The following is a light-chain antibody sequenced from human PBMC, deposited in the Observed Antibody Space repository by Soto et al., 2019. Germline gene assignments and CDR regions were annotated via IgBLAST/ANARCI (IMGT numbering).Light chain of an antibody. CDR3: QQSYSNTRRT. J-gene: IGKJ1*01. CDR1: ESISIY. Sequence: DLQMTQSPSSLSASVGDRVTITCRASESISIYLNWYQQKPGKAPNLLIYTASSLQSGVPSRFSGSGSGTDFTLTINSLQPEDFATYYCQQSYSNTRRTFGQGTKVEIK. V-gene: IGKV1-39*01. CDR2: TAS.